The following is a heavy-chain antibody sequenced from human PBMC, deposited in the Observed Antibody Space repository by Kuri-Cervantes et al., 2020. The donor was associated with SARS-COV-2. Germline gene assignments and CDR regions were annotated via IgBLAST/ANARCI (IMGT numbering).Heavy chain of an antibody. D-gene: IGHD6-13*01. Sequence: GESLKISCAASGFTFSSYAMSWVRQAPGKGLEWVSSISSSSSYIYYADSVKGRFTISRDNAKNSLYLQMNGLRAEDTAVYYCAKDPSSSWSDYFDYWGQGTLVTVSS. J-gene: IGHJ4*02. CDR1: GFTFSSYA. CDR3: AKDPSSSWSDYFDY. CDR2: ISSSSSYI. V-gene: IGHV3-21*04.